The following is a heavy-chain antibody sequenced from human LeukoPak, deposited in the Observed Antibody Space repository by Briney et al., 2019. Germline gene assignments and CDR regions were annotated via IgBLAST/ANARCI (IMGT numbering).Heavy chain of an antibody. CDR1: GGTFNSYA. CDR3: ARGIRYYDILTGHVKGHDNSYYYYMDV. D-gene: IGHD3-9*01. Sequence: ASVKVSCKASGGTFNSYAISWVRQAPGQGLEWMGGIIPMFETANYAQKFQGRVTITADEFTTTVYMELSSLRSEDTAVYYCARGIRYYDILTGHVKGHDNSYYYYMDVWSQGTAVTISS. CDR2: IIPMFETA. J-gene: IGHJ6*03. V-gene: IGHV1-69*13.